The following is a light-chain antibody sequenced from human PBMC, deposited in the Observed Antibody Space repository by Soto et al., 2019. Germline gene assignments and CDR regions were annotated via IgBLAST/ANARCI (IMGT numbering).Light chain of an antibody. Sequence: QSVLTQPPSASGTPGQRVTISCSGSSSNIGSNTVNWYQQLPGTAPKLLFHSNSQRPSGVPDRFSGSKSGTSASLAISGLQSEDEADYYCAAWDDSLNGWVFGGGTKLTVL. CDR2: SNS. CDR1: SSNIGSNT. V-gene: IGLV1-44*01. CDR3: AAWDDSLNGWV. J-gene: IGLJ3*02.